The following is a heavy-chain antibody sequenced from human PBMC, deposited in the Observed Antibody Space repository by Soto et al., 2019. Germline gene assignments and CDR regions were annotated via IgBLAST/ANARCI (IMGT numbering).Heavy chain of an antibody. V-gene: IGHV3-23*01. CDR1: GFTFSTYA. CDR2: ISGSGSTT. D-gene: IGHD6-19*01. CDR3: ARDRYSSGFNWFDP. J-gene: IGHJ5*02. Sequence: PGGSLRLSCAASGFTFSTYAMSWVRQAPGKWLEWVSGISGSGSTTYYRDSVKGRFTISRDNSKNTLYVQMNSVRVEDTAVYYCARDRYSSGFNWFDPWGQGTLVTVSS.